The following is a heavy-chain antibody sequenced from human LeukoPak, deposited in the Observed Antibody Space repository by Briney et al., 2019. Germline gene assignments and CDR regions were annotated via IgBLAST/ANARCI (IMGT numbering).Heavy chain of an antibody. J-gene: IGHJ4*02. CDR3: ARHSGGSFFDY. CDR2: ISTYSGNT. V-gene: IGHV1-18*01. D-gene: IGHD4-23*01. Sequence: GASVKVSCKASGYTFTSYGISWVRQAPGQGLEWMGWISTYSGNTNYAQKLQGRVIMTTDSTTSTAYMELKSVRSDDTAVYYCARHSGGSFFDYWGQGTLVTVSS. CDR1: GYTFTSYG.